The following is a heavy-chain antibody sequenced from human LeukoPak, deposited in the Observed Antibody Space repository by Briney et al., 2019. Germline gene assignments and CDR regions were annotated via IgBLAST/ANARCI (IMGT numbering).Heavy chain of an antibody. V-gene: IGHV4-38-2*02. CDR3: AGDKWELLNTELDY. Sequence: SETLSLTCTVSGYSISSGYYWGWIRQPPGKGPEWIGSIYHSGSTYYNPSLKSRVTISVDTSKNQFSLKLSSVTAADTAVYYCAGDKWELLNTELDYWGQGTLVTVSS. J-gene: IGHJ4*02. CDR2: IYHSGST. D-gene: IGHD1-26*01. CDR1: GYSISSGYY.